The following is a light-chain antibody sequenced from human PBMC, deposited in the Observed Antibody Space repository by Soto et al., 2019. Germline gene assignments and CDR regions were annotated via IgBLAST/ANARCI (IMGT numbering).Light chain of an antibody. CDR1: SSDVGGYNY. CDR2: DVS. CDR3: CSYAGSPYV. V-gene: IGLV2-11*01. J-gene: IGLJ1*01. Sequence: SLLTQPRSVSGSPGQAVTLSCTGTSSDVGGYNYVSWYQQHPGKAPKLMIYDVSKRPSGVPDRFSGSKSGNTASLTISGLQAEDEADYYCCSYAGSPYVFGTGTKVTVL.